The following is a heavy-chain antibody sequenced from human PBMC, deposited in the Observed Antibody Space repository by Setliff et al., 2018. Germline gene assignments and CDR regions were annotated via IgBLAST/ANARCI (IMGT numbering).Heavy chain of an antibody. D-gene: IGHD6-19*01. Sequence: PGGSLRLSCETSGFTFSAYSMAWVRQFPGKGLQLVSAVTQGASTLYPDSVRGRFTMSRDNSKSSVYLQMSSLRPEDTALYYCAKPRPGWPAGFDSWGQGTLVTVSS. CDR3: AKPRPGWPAGFDS. V-gene: IGHV3-23*01. CDR2: VTQGAST. CDR1: GFTFSAYS. J-gene: IGHJ4*02.